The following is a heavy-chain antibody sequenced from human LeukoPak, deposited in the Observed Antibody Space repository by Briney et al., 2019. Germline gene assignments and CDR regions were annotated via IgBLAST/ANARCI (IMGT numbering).Heavy chain of an antibody. D-gene: IGHD6-13*01. Sequence: PGGSLRLSCAASGFTFSSYAMTWVRQAPGKGLEWVSSISDSGGRTYYADSVKGRFTISRDNAKNSLHLQMNSLRAEDTAVYYCASDHLATYSSSWYDKDYWGQGTLVTVSS. CDR2: ISDSGGRT. V-gene: IGHV3-23*01. J-gene: IGHJ4*02. CDR3: ASDHLATYSSSWYDKDY. CDR1: GFTFSSYA.